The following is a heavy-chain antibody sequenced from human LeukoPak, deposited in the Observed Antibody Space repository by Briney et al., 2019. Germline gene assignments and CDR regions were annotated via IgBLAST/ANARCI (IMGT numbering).Heavy chain of an antibody. Sequence: ASVKVSCKASGYTFTGYYRHWVRQAPGQGLEWMGWINPNSGGTNYAQKSRGRVTMTRDTSISTAYMELSRLRSDDTAVYYCARDRGSYSSRRYYFDYWGQGTLVTVSS. D-gene: IGHD1-26*01. V-gene: IGHV1-2*02. CDR3: ARDRGSYSSRRYYFDY. J-gene: IGHJ4*02. CDR2: INPNSGGT. CDR1: GYTFTGYY.